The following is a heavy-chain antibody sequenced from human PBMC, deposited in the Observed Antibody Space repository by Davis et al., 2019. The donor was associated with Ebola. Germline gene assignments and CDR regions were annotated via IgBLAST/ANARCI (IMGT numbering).Heavy chain of an antibody. CDR2: IQYDGSSK. Sequence: GESLKISCEASGFTFRSYGIHWVRQAAGKGLEWVAFIQYDGSSKYHADSVKGRFTISRDNSRNTLYLQMNSLRAEDTAVYYCAKDYYDSSGRYFDHWGQGTLVIVSS. CDR3: AKDYYDSSGRYFDH. D-gene: IGHD3-22*01. CDR1: GFTFRSYG. V-gene: IGHV3-30*02. J-gene: IGHJ4*02.